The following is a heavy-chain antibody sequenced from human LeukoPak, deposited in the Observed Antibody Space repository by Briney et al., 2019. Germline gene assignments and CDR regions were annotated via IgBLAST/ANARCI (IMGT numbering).Heavy chain of an antibody. J-gene: IGHJ4*02. V-gene: IGHV3-33*01. CDR3: ARGPNSSGWYYFDY. D-gene: IGHD6-19*01. CDR2: IWYDGSNK. Sequence: GGSLRLSCAASGFTFSSYGMHWVRQAPGKGLEWVAVIWYDGSNKYYADSVKGRFTISRDNSKNTLYLQMNSLRAEDTAVYYCARGPNSSGWYYFDYWGQRTLVTVSS. CDR1: GFTFSSYG.